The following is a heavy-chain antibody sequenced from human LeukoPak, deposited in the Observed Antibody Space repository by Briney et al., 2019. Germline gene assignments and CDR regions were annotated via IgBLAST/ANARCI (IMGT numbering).Heavy chain of an antibody. CDR1: GYTFTGYY. J-gene: IGHJ6*02. Sequence: ASVKVSCKASGYTFTGYYMHWVRQAPGQGLEWMGWINPNSGGTNYAQKFQGWVTMTRDTSISTAYMELSRLRSDDTAVYYCARDQREQLVRYYYYGMDVWGQGTTVTVSS. CDR2: INPNSGGT. CDR3: ARDQREQLVRYYYYGMDV. D-gene: IGHD6-13*01. V-gene: IGHV1-2*04.